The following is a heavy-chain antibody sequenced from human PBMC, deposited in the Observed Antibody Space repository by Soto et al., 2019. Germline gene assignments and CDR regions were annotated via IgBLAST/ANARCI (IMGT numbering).Heavy chain of an antibody. CDR3: VRQAKLGDRTQFYFAS. D-gene: IGHD3-16*01. V-gene: IGHV3-30*04. Sequence: QVQLVESGGDVVQPGRSLRLSCAASGFTFSFYAMHWVRQAPGKGLEWVAVISYNGRNKHYVDSVKGRFTISRDNSQNTLYLQMDSLRPDDTAVYYCVRQAKLGDRTQFYFASWGQGTLVTVSS. CDR2: ISYNGRNK. CDR1: GFTFSFYA. J-gene: IGHJ4*02.